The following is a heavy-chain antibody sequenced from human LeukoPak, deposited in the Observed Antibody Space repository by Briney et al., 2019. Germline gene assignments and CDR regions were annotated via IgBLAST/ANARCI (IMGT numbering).Heavy chain of an antibody. D-gene: IGHD1/OR15-1a*01. CDR2: INTDGRTT. Sequence: GGSLRLSCAASGFTFSTSWMHWFRQAPGKGLVWVSRINTDGRTTGYADSVRGRFTISRDNAKNTLYLQMNGLRAEDTAVYYCAKDLTWNTADYWGQVALVTVSS. CDR3: AKDLTWNTADY. J-gene: IGHJ4*02. V-gene: IGHV3-74*01. CDR1: GFTFSTSW.